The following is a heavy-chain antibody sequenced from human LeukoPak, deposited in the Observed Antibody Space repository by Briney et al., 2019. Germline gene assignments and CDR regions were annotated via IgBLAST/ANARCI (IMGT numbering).Heavy chain of an antibody. D-gene: IGHD5/OR15-5a*01. Sequence: GGSLRLSCAASGLTVSSNYMSWVRQAPGKGLERVSEIYSDGSTYYAASVKGRFSISRHNSKNTVYLQMNSLRAEDTAVYYCARGHVTVSAHDDAFDIWGQGTMVTVSS. J-gene: IGHJ3*02. CDR2: IYSDGST. CDR1: GLTVSSNY. V-gene: IGHV3-53*01. CDR3: ARGHVTVSAHDDAFDI.